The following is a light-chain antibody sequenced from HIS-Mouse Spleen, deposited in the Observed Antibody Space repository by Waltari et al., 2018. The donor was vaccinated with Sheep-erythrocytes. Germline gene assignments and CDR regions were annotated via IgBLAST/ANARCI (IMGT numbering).Light chain of an antibody. CDR1: STDVGGSNY. CDR3: CSYAGSYNHV. Sequence: QSALTQPRSVSGSPGQSVTISCTGTSTDVGGSNYVSWYQQLPGQAPKLMIYDVSKRPSGVPDRFSGSKSGNTASLTISGLQAEDEADYYCCSYAGSYNHVFATGTKVTVL. J-gene: IGLJ1*01. CDR2: DVS. V-gene: IGLV2-11*01.